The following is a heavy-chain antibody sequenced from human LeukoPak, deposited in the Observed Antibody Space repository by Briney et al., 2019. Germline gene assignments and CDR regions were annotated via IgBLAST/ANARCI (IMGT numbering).Heavy chain of an antibody. CDR2: IYYSGST. Sequence: PSETLSLTCTVSGGSISSYYWSWIRQPPGKGLEWIGYIYYSGSTNYNPSLKSRVTISVDTSKNQFSLKLSSVTAADTAVYYCARDGVAAAGTPLSVQHWGQGTLVTVSS. D-gene: IGHD6-13*01. J-gene: IGHJ1*01. CDR3: ARDGVAAAGTPLSVQH. CDR1: GGSISSYY. V-gene: IGHV4-59*12.